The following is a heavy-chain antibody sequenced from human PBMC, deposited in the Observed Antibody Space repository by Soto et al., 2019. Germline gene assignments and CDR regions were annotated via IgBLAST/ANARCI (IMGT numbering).Heavy chain of an antibody. CDR3: ARQTSPGSYYYYGMDV. J-gene: IGHJ6*02. V-gene: IGHV1-2*04. CDR2: INPNSGGT. Sequence: ASVKVSCKASGYTFTGYYMHWVRQAPGQGLEWMGWINPNSGGTNYAQKFQGWVTMTRDTSISTAYMELSRLRSDDTAVYYCARQTSPGSYYYYGMDVWGQGTTVPVSS. CDR1: GYTFTGYY. D-gene: IGHD2-15*01.